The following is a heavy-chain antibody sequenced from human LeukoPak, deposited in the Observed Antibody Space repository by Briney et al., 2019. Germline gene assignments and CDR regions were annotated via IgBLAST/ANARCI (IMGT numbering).Heavy chain of an antibody. V-gene: IGHV4-59*08. CDR3: ARRAYSSGCYWFDP. CDR1: GGSISSYY. J-gene: IGHJ5*02. D-gene: IGHD6-19*01. Sequence: SETLSLTCTVSGGSISSYYWSWIRQPPGKGLEWIGYIYHSGSTNYNPSLKSRVTISVDTSKNQSSLNLSSVTAADTAVYYCARRAYSSGCYWFDPWGQGTLVTVPS. CDR2: IYHSGST.